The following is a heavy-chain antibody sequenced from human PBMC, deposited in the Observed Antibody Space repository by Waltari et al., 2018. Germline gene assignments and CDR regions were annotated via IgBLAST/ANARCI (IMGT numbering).Heavy chain of an antibody. CDR1: GGSFSGYY. J-gene: IGHJ4*02. V-gene: IGHV4-34*01. D-gene: IGHD3-3*01. Sequence: QVQLQQWGAGLLKPSETLSLTCAVYGGSFSGYYWSWIRQPPGKGLAWIGEISQSGSNNYDPALKSRVTISVDTSKNQFSLKLSSVTAADTAVYYCARLYYDLWSGYPIPPFDYWGQGTLVTVSS. CDR3: ARLYYDLWSGYPIPPFDY. CDR2: ISQSGSN.